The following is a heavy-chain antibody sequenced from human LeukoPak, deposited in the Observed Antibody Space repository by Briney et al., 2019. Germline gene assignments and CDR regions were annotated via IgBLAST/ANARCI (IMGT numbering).Heavy chain of an antibody. D-gene: IGHD4-11*01. V-gene: IGHV3-23*01. CDR3: AKDQRGTVTTKYYFDY. Sequence: GGSLRLSCAASGFTFSSYWMSWVRQAPGKGLEWVSGISGSSGSTHYADSVKGQFTISRDNSKNTLYLQMNSLRAEDTAVYYCAKDQRGTVTTKYYFDYWGQGTLVTVSS. CDR2: ISGSSGST. CDR1: GFTFSSYW. J-gene: IGHJ4*02.